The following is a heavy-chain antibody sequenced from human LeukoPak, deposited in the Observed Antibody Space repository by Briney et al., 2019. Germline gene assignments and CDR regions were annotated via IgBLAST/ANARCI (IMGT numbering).Heavy chain of an antibody. CDR1: GFTFSSYA. CDR3: AKDSSYTVYDAFDI. J-gene: IGHJ3*02. D-gene: IGHD4-17*01. Sequence: PGGSLRLSCAASGFTFSSYAMSWVRQAPGKGLEWVSGTSGSGVSTYYADSVKGRFTISRDNSKDTLYLQMNSLRAEDTALYYCAKDSSYTVYDAFDIWGQGTMVTVSS. V-gene: IGHV3-23*01. CDR2: TSGSGVST.